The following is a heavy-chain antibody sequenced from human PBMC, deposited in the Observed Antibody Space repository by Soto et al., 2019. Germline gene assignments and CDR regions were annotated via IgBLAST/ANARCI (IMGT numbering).Heavy chain of an antibody. D-gene: IGHD2-15*01. V-gene: IGHV1-69*02. CDR1: GGTFSSYT. J-gene: IGHJ4*02. CDR3: AKRPGYCSGGSCYAYDY. Sequence: QVQLVQSGAEVKKPGSSVKVSCKASGGTFSSYTISWVRQAPGQGREWMGRIIPILGIANYAQKFQGRVTITADKSTSTAYMELSSLRSEDTAVYYCAKRPGYCSGGSCYAYDYWGQGTLVTVSS. CDR2: IIPILGIA.